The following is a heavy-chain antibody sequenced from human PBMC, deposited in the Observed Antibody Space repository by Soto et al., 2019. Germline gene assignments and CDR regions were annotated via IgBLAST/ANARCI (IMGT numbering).Heavy chain of an antibody. CDR2: IIPIFGTA. V-gene: IGHV1-69*13. D-gene: IGHD3-10*01. Sequence: VKVSCKAAGRTVRCYSNSYQRHATSQMLEWIGGIIPIFGTANYAQKFQGRVTITADESTSTAYMELSSLRSEDTAVYYCARDYYGSGSYFVDAFDIWGQGTMVTVSS. CDR3: ARDYYGSGSYFVDAFDI. CDR1: GRTVRCYS. J-gene: IGHJ3*02.